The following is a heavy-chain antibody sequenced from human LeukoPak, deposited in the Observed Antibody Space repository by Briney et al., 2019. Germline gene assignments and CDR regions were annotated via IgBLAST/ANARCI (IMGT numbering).Heavy chain of an antibody. CDR1: GFTFSSYA. J-gene: IGHJ4*03. D-gene: IGHD3-10*01. Sequence: PGGSLRLSCAASGFTFSSYAMSWVHQAPGKGLEWVSAISGSGGSTYYADSVKGRFAISRDNSKNTLYLQMNSLRAEDTAVYYCAKFTMVRGVIRAFDYWGKGPWSPSPQ. CDR2: ISGSGGST. V-gene: IGHV3-23*01. CDR3: AKFTMVRGVIRAFDY.